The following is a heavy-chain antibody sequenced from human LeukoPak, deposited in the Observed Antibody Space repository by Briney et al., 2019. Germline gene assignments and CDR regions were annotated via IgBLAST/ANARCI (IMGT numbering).Heavy chain of an antibody. Sequence: SGTLSLTCAVSGGSISSSNWWSWVRQPPGKGLEWIGEIYHSGSTNYNPSLKSRVTISVDKSKNQFSLKLSSATAADTAVYYCARLCVDYVWGSYRYTDYWGQGTLVTVSS. CDR2: IYHSGST. V-gene: IGHV4-4*02. D-gene: IGHD3-16*02. CDR1: GGSISSSNW. CDR3: ARLCVDYVWGSYRYTDY. J-gene: IGHJ4*02.